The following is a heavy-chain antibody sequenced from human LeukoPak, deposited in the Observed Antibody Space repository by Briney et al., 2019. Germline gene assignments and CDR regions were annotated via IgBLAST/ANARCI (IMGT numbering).Heavy chain of an antibody. J-gene: IGHJ5*02. CDR3: ARLGLFNWFDP. V-gene: IGHV4-4*09. CDR2: IYTSGST. CDR1: GGSISSYY. D-gene: IGHD3-22*01. Sequence: SETLSLTCTVSGGSISSYYWSWIRQPPGKGLEWIGYIYTSGSTNYNPSLKSRVTISVDTSKNQFSLKLSSVTAADTAVYYCARLGLFNWFDPWGQGTLVTVPS.